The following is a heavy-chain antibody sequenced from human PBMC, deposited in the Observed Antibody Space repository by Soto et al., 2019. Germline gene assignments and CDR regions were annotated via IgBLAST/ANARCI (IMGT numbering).Heavy chain of an antibody. D-gene: IGHD6-19*01. CDR1: GGSFSGYY. V-gene: IGHV4-34*01. CDR2: INHSGST. J-gene: IGHJ4*02. Sequence: QVQLQQWGAGLLKPSETLSLTCAVYGGSFSGYYWSWIRQPPGKGLEWIGEINHSGSTNYNPSLKSRVTISVDTSKNQFPLKLSSVTAADTAVYYCARGGLYSSGWTFDYWGQGTLVTVSS. CDR3: ARGGLYSSGWTFDY.